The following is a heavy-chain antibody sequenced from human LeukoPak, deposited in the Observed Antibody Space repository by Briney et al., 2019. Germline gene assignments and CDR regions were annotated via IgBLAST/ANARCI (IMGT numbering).Heavy chain of an antibody. Sequence: PGGSLRLSCAASGSTFSSYAMSWVRQAPGKGLEWVSAISGSGGSTYYADSVKGRFTISRDNSKNTLYLQMNSLRAEDTAVYYCAKDPTWDIVVVVAAFWFDPWGQGTLVTVSP. CDR3: AKDPTWDIVVVVAAFWFDP. D-gene: IGHD2-15*01. CDR1: GSTFSSYA. V-gene: IGHV3-23*01. J-gene: IGHJ5*02. CDR2: ISGSGGST.